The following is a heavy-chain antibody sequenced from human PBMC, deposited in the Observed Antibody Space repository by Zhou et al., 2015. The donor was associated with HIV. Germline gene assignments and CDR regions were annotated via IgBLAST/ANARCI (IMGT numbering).Heavy chain of an antibody. CDR2: INPNSGGT. CDR1: GYTFTGYY. V-gene: IGHV1-2*06. J-gene: IGHJ4*02. CDR3: ARVRITGTKPYYFDY. Sequence: QVQLVQSGAEVKKPGASVKVSCKASGYTFTGYYMHWVRQAPGQGLEWMGRINPNSGGTNYAQKFQGRVTMTRDTSISTAYMELSRLRSDDTAVYYCARVRITGTKPYYFDYWGQGTLVTVSS. D-gene: IGHD1-7*01.